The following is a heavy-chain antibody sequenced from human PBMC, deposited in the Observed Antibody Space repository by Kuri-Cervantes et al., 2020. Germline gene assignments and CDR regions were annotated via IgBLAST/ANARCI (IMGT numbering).Heavy chain of an antibody. J-gene: IGHJ6*02. V-gene: IGHV1-18*04. CDR2: INPNSGNT. D-gene: IGHD3-10*01. Sequence: ASVKVSCKASGYTFTGYYMHWVRQAPGQGLEWMGWINPNSGNTNYAQKLQGRVTMTTDTSTSTAYMELRSLRSDDTAVYYCARPINAYGSGSYYNVQYYYGMDVRGQGTTVTVSS. CDR3: ARPINAYGSGSYYNVQYYYGMDV. CDR1: GYTFTGYY.